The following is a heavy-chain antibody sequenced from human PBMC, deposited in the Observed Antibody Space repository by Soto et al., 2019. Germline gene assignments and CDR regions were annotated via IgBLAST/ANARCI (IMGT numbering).Heavy chain of an antibody. CDR2: IIWNTGNT. D-gene: IGHD3-16*01. V-gene: IGHV3-9*02. CDR1: GFTSNDHG. CDR3: VKDMAPGGAHY. J-gene: IGHJ4*02. Sequence: VQLVESGGGLVQPGKSLRLSCAASGFTSNDHGMHWVRQAPGKGLEWVAGIIWNTGNTGYADSVKGRFTISRDNANNSLYLQMNSLRPDDTALYYCVKDMAPGGAHYWGQGTLVTVSS.